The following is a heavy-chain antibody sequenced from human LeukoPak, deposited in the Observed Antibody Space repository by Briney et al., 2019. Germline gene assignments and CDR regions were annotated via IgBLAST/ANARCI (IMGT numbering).Heavy chain of an antibody. CDR1: GGTFNTYT. Sequence: ASVKVSCKASGGTFNTYTISWVRQAPGQGLEWMGGIIPIFGTANYAQKSQGRVTITADESTNTAYMELSSLRSEDTAVYYCAREWGHESSGYYYAYWGQGTLVTVSS. V-gene: IGHV1-69*01. D-gene: IGHD3-22*01. J-gene: IGHJ4*02. CDR3: AREWGHESSGYYYAY. CDR2: IIPIFGTA.